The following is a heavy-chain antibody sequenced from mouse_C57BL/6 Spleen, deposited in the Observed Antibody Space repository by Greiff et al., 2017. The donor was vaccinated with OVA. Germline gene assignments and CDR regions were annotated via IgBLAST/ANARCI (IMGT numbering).Heavy chain of an antibody. V-gene: IGHV2-9-1*01. CDR3: ASDGYKGYYAMDY. J-gene: IGHJ4*01. CDR1: GFSLTSYA. D-gene: IGHD2-3*01. Sequence: VKLMESGPGLVAPSQSLSITCTVSGFSLTSYAISWVRQPPGKGLEWLGVIWIGGGTNYNSALKSRLSISKDNSKSQVFLKMNSLQTDDTARYYCASDGYKGYYAMDYWGQGTSVTVSS. CDR2: IWIGGGT.